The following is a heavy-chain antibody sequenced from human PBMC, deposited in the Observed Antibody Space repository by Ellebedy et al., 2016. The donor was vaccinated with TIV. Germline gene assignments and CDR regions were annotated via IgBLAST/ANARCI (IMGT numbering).Heavy chain of an antibody. Sequence: GESLKISCAASGFTLRSYWMSWVRQAPGKGLEWVANIKQDGSKRFYVDSVKGRITISRDNAKNSLYLQMNNLRAEDTAVYYCARDTLVGVTDSYFDYWGQGTLVTVSS. CDR3: ARDTLVGVTDSYFDY. CDR1: GFTLRSYW. J-gene: IGHJ4*02. D-gene: IGHD1-26*01. CDR2: IKQDGSKR. V-gene: IGHV3-7*03.